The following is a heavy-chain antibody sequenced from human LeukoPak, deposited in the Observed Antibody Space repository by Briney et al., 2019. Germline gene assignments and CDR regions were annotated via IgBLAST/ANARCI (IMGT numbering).Heavy chain of an antibody. CDR1: RFTFSIYS. CDR3: APESWYWDY. D-gene: IGHD6-13*01. Sequence: GRSLRLSCAASRFTFSIYSMSWVRQAPGKGLEWVSAIIGSGCSTYYADSVKGRFTISRDNSKNTLYLQRNSLRAEDTAVYYCAPESWYWDYWGQGTLVTVSS. J-gene: IGHJ4*02. V-gene: IGHV3-23*01. CDR2: IIGSGCST.